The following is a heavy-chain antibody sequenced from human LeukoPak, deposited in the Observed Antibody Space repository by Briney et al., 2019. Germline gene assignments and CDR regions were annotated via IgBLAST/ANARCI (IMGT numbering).Heavy chain of an antibody. Sequence: ASVKVSCKASGCTFTGYYMHWVRQATGQGLEWMGWMNPNSGNTGYAQKFQGRVTMTRNTSISTAYMELSSLRSEDTAVYYCARDVRGYSYGSFDYWGQGTLVTVSS. V-gene: IGHV1-8*02. CDR1: GCTFTGYY. D-gene: IGHD5-18*01. J-gene: IGHJ4*02. CDR2: MNPNSGNT. CDR3: ARDVRGYSYGSFDY.